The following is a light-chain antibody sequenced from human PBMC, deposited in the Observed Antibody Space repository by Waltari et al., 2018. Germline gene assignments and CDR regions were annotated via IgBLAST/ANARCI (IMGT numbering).Light chain of an antibody. CDR2: DAS. CDR1: QTVRPY. J-gene: IGKJ1*01. CDR3: HQRSLWQWT. V-gene: IGKV3-11*01. Sequence: IVLTQSPATLSLSPGERATLSCRASQTVRPYLAWFQQKPGQAPRLLIYDASNRAPGIPARFSGSGSGTDFSLTISSLEPEDFAVYYCHQRSLWQWTFGQGTKVAIK.